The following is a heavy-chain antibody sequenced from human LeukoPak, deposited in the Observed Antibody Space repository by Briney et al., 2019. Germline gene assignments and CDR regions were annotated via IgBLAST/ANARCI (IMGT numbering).Heavy chain of an antibody. V-gene: IGHV4-61*02. CDR1: GGSISSGSYY. D-gene: IGHD3-10*01. CDR3: ARGPYYYGGSAFDI. CDR2: IYSSGST. J-gene: IGHJ3*02. Sequence: SETLSLTCTVSGGSISSGSYYWSWIRQPAGKGLEWIGRIYSSGSTNYNPSLKSRVTISVHTSRNQFSLELSSVTAADTAVYYCARGPYYYGGSAFDIWGQGTMVTVFS.